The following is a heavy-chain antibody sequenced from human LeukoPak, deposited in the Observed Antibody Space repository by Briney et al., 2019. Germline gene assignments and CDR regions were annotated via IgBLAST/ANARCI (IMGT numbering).Heavy chain of an antibody. V-gene: IGHV3-23*01. Sequence: GGSLRLSCAASGFTFSSYGMSWVRQAPGKGLEWVSATNGDGASTYYADSVKGRFTISRDNSKNMLCLQMNSLTVEDTAVYYCAVYNWGFDWWGQGTLVTVSS. D-gene: IGHD7-27*01. J-gene: IGHJ4*02. CDR1: GFTFSSYG. CDR2: TNGDGAST. CDR3: AVYNWGFDW.